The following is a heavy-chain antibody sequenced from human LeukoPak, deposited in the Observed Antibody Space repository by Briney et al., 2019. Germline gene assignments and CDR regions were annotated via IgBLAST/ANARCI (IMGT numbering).Heavy chain of an antibody. J-gene: IGHJ4*02. Sequence: GGSLRLSCAPSGFTFSSYGMHWVRQAPGKGLEWVAFIRYDGSNKYYADSVKGRFTISRDNSKDTLYLQMNSLRAEDTAVYYCARVYRRYFDYWGQGTLVTVSS. CDR1: GFTFSSYG. V-gene: IGHV3-30*02. CDR2: IRYDGSNK. D-gene: IGHD1-14*01. CDR3: ARVYRRYFDY.